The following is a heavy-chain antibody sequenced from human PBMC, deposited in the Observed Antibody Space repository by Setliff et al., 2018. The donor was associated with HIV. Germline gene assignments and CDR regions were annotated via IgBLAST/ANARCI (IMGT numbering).Heavy chain of an antibody. V-gene: IGHV4-59*08. CDR1: GGSISGYH. CDR3: ARWVTTPTKGAFDI. J-gene: IGHJ3*02. D-gene: IGHD3-22*01. Sequence: SETLSLTCTVSGGSISGYHWNWLRQTPGKGLEWIGGIFYTGSAHYNPSLKSRVTISVDTSRNQFSMKLSSVTAADTTMYYCARWVTTPTKGAFDIWGQGTVVTVSS. CDR2: IFYTGSA.